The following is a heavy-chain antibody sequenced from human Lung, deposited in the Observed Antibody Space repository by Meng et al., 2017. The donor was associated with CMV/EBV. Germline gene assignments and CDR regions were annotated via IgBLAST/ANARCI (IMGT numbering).Heavy chain of an antibody. CDR2: INHSGST. CDR3: ARVWITIFGVVKYYFDY. Sequence: GGSFSGYYWSWIRQPPGKGLEWIGEINHSGSTNYNPSLKSRVTISVDTSKNQFSLKLSSVTAADTAGYYCARVWITIFGVVKYYFDYWGQGTLVTVSS. CDR1: GGSFSGYY. D-gene: IGHD3-3*01. J-gene: IGHJ4*02. V-gene: IGHV4-34*01.